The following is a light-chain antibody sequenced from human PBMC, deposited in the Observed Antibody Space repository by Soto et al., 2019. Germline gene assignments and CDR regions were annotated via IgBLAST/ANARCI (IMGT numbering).Light chain of an antibody. J-gene: IGKJ1*01. Sequence: EIVMTQSPATLSVSPGERGTLSCRASQSVSSDLAWYHQKPGQAPRLLIYGASTRATGIPAMFSGSGSGTEFTLTINGLQSEAFAVYYCQQYNNWPRTFGPGTKVDTK. CDR3: QQYNNWPRT. CDR1: QSVSSD. V-gene: IGKV3-15*01. CDR2: GAS.